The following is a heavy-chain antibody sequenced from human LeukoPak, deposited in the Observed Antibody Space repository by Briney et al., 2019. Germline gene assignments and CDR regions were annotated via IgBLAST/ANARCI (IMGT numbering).Heavy chain of an antibody. CDR3: ARGLRWYYYGSGSYYY. V-gene: IGHV4-34*01. Sequence: SSETLSLTCAVYGGSFSGYYWSWIRQPPGKGLEWIGEINHSGSTNYNPSLKSRVTISVDTSKNQFSLKLSSVTAADTAVYYCARGLRWYYYGSGSYYYWGQGTLATVSS. CDR1: GGSFSGYY. J-gene: IGHJ4*02. CDR2: INHSGST. D-gene: IGHD3-10*01.